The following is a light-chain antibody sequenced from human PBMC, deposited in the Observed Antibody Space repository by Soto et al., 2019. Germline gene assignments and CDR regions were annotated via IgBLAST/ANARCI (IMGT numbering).Light chain of an antibody. J-gene: IGLJ1*01. CDR3: SSYTTISTYI. Sequence: HSALTQPASVSGSPGQSITISCTGTSSDVGGYNYVSWYQQHPGKAPKLMIYDVRNRPSGVSNRFSGSKSVNTASLTISGLQAEDEADYYCSSYTTISTYIFGTGTRVTV. CDR1: SSDVGGYNY. CDR2: DVR. V-gene: IGLV2-14*01.